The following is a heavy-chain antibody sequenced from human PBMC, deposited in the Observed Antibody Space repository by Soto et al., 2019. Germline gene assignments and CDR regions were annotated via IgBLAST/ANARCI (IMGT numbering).Heavy chain of an antibody. CDR2: IYYSGST. D-gene: IGHD1-7*01. V-gene: IGHV4-59*01. J-gene: IGHJ4*02. Sequence: SETLSLTCTVSGGSISSYYWSWIRQPPGKGLEWIGYIYYSGSTNYNPSLKSRVTISVDTSKNQFSLKLSSVTAADTAVYYCASRDPGTSVDYWGQGTLVTVSS. CDR3: ASRDPGTSVDY. CDR1: GGSISSYY.